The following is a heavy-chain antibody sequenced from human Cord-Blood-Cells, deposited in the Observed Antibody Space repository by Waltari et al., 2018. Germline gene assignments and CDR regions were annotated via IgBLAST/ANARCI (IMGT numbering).Heavy chain of an antibody. D-gene: IGHD3-10*01. J-gene: IGHJ6*03. Sequence: QVQLVQSGAEVKKPGSSVKVSCKASGGTFSSYANSWVRQAPGQGLEWMGGIIPIFGTANYAQKFQGRVTITADESTSIAYMELSSLRSEDTAVYYCARGGDYYGSGSYHYYYYMDVWGKGTTVTVSS. CDR3: ARGGDYYGSGSYHYYYYMDV. V-gene: IGHV1-69*01. CDR1: GGTFSSYA. CDR2: IIPIFGTA.